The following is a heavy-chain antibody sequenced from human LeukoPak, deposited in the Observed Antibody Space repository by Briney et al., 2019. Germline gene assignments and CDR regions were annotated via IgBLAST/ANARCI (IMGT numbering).Heavy chain of an antibody. CDR1: GFIVSTNY. J-gene: IGHJ6*03. CDR3: ARVGGTGWNYSYYYYYYMDV. CDR2: IYYSGST. V-gene: IGHV4-39*07. Sequence: GSLRLSCAASGFIVSTNYMNWVRQPPGKGLEWIGSIYYSGSTYYNPSLKSRVTISVDTSKNQFSLKLSSVTAADTAVYYCARVGGTGWNYSYYYYYYMDVWGKGTTVTVSS. D-gene: IGHD1-7*01.